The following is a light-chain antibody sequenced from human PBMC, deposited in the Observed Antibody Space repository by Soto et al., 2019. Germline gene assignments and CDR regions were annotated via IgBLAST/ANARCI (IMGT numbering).Light chain of an antibody. CDR1: QSVSSGY. J-gene: IGKJ4*01. CDR3: QQFVTSPIT. Sequence: EVVLTQSPGTLSLSPGERATLSCRASQSVSSGYLAWYQQKPGQAPRLLMSSASSRATGIPERFSGSASGTDFTLTISRLEPEDFAVYYCQQFVTSPITFGGGTKVDIK. V-gene: IGKV3-20*01. CDR2: SAS.